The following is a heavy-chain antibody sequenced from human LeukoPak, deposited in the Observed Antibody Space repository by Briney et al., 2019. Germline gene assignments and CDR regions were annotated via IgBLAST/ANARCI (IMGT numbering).Heavy chain of an antibody. CDR1: GFTFSSYA. CDR2: ISGSGGST. Sequence: GGSLRLSCAASGFTFSSYAMSWVRQAPGEGLEWVSAISGSGGSTYYADSVKGRFTISRDNSKNTLYLQMNSLRAEDTAVYYCAKDLDENSGYDLRPHAFDIWGQGTMVTVSS. D-gene: IGHD5-12*01. J-gene: IGHJ3*02. V-gene: IGHV3-23*01. CDR3: AKDLDENSGYDLRPHAFDI.